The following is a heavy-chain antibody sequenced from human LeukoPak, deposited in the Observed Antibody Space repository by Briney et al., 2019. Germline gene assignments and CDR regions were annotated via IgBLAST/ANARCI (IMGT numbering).Heavy chain of an antibody. J-gene: IGHJ6*03. V-gene: IGHV4-34*01. CDR2: INHSGST. CDR1: GGSFSGYY. CDR3: ARLSPMTTFSPTVRYSYYYMDV. Sequence: PSETLSLTCAVYGGSFSGYYWSWIRQPPGKGLEWIGEINHSGSTNYNPSLKSRVTISVDTSKNQFSLKLSSVTAADTAVYYCARLSPMTTFSPTVRYSYYYMDVWGKGTTVTVSS. D-gene: IGHD4-11*01.